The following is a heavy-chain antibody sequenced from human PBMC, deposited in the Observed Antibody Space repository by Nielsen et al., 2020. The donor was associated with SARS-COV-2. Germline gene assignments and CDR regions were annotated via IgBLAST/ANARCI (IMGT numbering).Heavy chain of an antibody. CDR3: ARVGGSSWYFDN. CDR2: IKQDGTEK. D-gene: IGHD6-13*01. V-gene: IGHV3-7*03. Sequence: EGSLRLSCEVSGFTLSSYWMSWVRQAPGKGLEWVANIKQDGTEKYYVDSVKGRFTISRDNAKNSMYLQMNSLRVEDTAVYYCARVGGSSWYFDNWGQGTLVTVSS. J-gene: IGHJ4*02. CDR1: GFTLSSYW.